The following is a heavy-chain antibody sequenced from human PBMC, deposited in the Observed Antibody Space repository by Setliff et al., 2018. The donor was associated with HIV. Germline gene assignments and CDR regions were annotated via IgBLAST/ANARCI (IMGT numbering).Heavy chain of an antibody. CDR1: GGSITSHY. CDR2: ISYSWSP. Sequence: SETLSLTCSVSGGSITSHYWTWIRQPPGKGLEWIGVISYSWSPHYNPSLKSRVTIGMDTSKNQVSLTLSSVTAVDTAVYYCARFCSGGSCPDYWGQGTLVTVSS. D-gene: IGHD2-15*01. V-gene: IGHV4-59*11. CDR3: ARFCSGGSCPDY. J-gene: IGHJ4*02.